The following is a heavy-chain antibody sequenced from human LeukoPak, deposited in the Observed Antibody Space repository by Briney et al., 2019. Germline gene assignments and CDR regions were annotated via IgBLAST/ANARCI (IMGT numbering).Heavy chain of an antibody. J-gene: IGHJ4*02. Sequence: GGSLRLSCAASGFTFSSYAMHWVRQAPGKGLEYVSAISSNGGSTYYANSVKGRFTISRDNSKNTLYLQMNSLRAEDTAVYYCAKEVVEMATEAFDYWGQGTLVTVSS. CDR1: GFTFSSYA. D-gene: IGHD5-24*01. V-gene: IGHV3-64*01. CDR2: ISSNGGST. CDR3: AKEVVEMATEAFDY.